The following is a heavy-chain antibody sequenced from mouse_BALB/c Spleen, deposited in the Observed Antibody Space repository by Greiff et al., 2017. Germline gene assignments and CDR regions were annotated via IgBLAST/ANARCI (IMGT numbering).Heavy chain of an antibody. CDR2: INPSSGYT. D-gene: IGHD1-1*01. Sequence: VQLQQSGAELARPGASVKMSCKASGYTFTSYTMHWVKQRPGQGLEWIGYINPSSGYTNYNQKFKDKATLTADKSSSTAYMQLSSLTSEDSAVYYCAREGGSSSGAMDYWGQGTSVTVSS. V-gene: IGHV1-4*01. CDR1: GYTFTSYT. J-gene: IGHJ4*01. CDR3: AREGGSSSGAMDY.